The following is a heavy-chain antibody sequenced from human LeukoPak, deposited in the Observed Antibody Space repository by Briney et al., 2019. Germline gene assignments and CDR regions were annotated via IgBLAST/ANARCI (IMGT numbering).Heavy chain of an antibody. J-gene: IGHJ4*02. CDR2: INHSGSA. D-gene: IGHD3-10*01. CDR3: ARGPYYYGSGNSYNRFNVVY. V-gene: IGHV4-34*01. CDR1: GGSFSGYY. Sequence: SETLSLTCAVYGGSFSGYYWTWIRQPPGKGLEWIGEINHSGSANYNPSLKSRVTISIDTSMTQFSLKLNSVTAADTAVYYCARGPYYYGSGNSYNRFNVVYWGQGTLVTVSS.